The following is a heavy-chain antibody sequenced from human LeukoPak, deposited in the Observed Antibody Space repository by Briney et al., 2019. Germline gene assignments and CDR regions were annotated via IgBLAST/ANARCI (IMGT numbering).Heavy chain of an antibody. J-gene: IGHJ4*02. V-gene: IGHV3-48*01. CDR3: ARGNSGGDY. D-gene: IGHD6-19*01. CDR2: ISSSSTTI. CDR1: GFSFSSYW. Sequence: GGSLRLSCAASGFSFSSYWMTWVRQAPGKGLEWVSYISSSSTTIYYADSVKGRFTISRDNAKNSLYLQMNSLRAEDTAVYYCARGNSGGDYWGQGTLVTVSS.